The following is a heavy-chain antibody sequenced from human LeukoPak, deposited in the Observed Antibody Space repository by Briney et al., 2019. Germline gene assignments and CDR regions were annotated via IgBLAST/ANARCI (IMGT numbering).Heavy chain of an antibody. CDR3: ARQRFTMRAYAGNWFDP. Sequence: KIGESLKISCKGSGYSFTNYWIGWVRQMPGKGLGWMGIIYPGDSDTRYSPSFQDQVTISADKSISTAYLQWSSLKASDTAMYYCARQRFTMRAYAGNWFDPWGQGTLVTVSS. CDR1: GYSFTNYW. J-gene: IGHJ5*02. V-gene: IGHV5-51*01. D-gene: IGHD3-10*01. CDR2: IYPGDSDT.